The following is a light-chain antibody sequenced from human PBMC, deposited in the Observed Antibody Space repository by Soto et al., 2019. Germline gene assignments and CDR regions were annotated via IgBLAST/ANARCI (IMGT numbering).Light chain of an antibody. CDR1: QSVTSSY. CDR3: QEYGSSRT. J-gene: IGKJ1*01. Sequence: EIVLTQSPGTLSLSPGERATLSCRASQSVTSSYLAWYQQKPGQAPRLLIYGASNRATGIPDRFSGSGSGTDFTLTISRLEAEDFAVYYCQEYGSSRTFGHGTKVEIK. V-gene: IGKV3-20*01. CDR2: GAS.